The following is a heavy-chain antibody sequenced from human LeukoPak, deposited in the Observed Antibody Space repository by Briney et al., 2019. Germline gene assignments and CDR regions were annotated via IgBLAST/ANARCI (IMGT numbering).Heavy chain of an antibody. CDR1: GGTFSSYA. Sequence: SAKVSCKASGGTFSSYAISWVRQAPGQGLEWMGGIIPIFGTANYAQKFQGRVTITADESTSTAYMELSSLRSEDTAVYYCARGGHSGYDSPFDYWGQGTLVTVSS. D-gene: IGHD5-12*01. J-gene: IGHJ4*02. V-gene: IGHV1-69*01. CDR3: ARGGHSGYDSPFDY. CDR2: IIPIFGTA.